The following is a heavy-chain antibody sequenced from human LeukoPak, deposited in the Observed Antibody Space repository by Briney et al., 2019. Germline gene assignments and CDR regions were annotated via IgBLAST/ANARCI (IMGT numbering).Heavy chain of an antibody. V-gene: IGHV1-58*02. CDR1: GFTFTSSA. D-gene: IGHD3-9*01. J-gene: IGHJ4*02. CDR3: ARVRYFDLYYFDY. Sequence: SVKVSCKASGFTFTSSAMQWVRQARGQRLEWIGWIVVGSGNTNYAQKFQERVTITRDMSTSTAYMELSSLRAEDTAVYYCARVRYFDLYYFDYWGQGTLVTVSS. CDR2: IVVGSGNT.